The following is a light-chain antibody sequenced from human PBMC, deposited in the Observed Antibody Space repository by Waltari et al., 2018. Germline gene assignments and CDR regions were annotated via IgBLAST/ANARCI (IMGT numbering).Light chain of an antibody. J-gene: IGKJ2*01. V-gene: IGKV3-11*01. CDR3: QQRSNWPKYT. Sequence: EIVLTQSPATLSLSPGERATLSCRASQSVSSNLAWYQQKPGQAPRLLIYEPSNRATGIPARFSGSGSGTDFTLTISSLEPEDFAVYYCQQRSNWPKYTFGQGTKLEIK. CDR2: EPS. CDR1: QSVSSN.